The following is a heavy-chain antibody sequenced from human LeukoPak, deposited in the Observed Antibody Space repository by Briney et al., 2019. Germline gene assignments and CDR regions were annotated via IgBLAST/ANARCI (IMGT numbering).Heavy chain of an antibody. J-gene: IGHJ4*02. CDR1: GYTLTELS. D-gene: IGHD6-13*01. CDR3: ATPPSFGWGIAAAGSFDY. V-gene: IGHV1-24*01. Sequence: ASVKVSCKVSGYTLTELSMHWVRQAPGKGLEWMGGFDPEDVETIYAQKFQGRVTMTEGTSTDTAYMELSSLRSEDTAVYYCATPPSFGWGIAAAGSFDYWGQGTLVTVSS. CDR2: FDPEDVET.